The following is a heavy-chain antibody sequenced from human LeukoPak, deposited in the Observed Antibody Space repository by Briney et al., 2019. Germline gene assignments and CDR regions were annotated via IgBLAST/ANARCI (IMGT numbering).Heavy chain of an antibody. V-gene: IGHV4-30-4*08. Sequence: PSQTLSLTCTVSGGSISSGDYYWSWIRQPPGKGLEWIGYIYYSESTYYNPSLKSRLTISVDTSKNQFSLKLGSVTAADTAVYYCARGDGIAVAGTWEYYFDYWGQGTLVTVSS. CDR3: ARGDGIAVAGTWEYYFDY. CDR2: IYYSEST. D-gene: IGHD6-19*01. J-gene: IGHJ4*02. CDR1: GGSISSGDYY.